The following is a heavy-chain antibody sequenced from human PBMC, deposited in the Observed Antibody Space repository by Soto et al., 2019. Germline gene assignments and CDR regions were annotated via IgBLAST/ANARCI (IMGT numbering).Heavy chain of an antibody. CDR1: GGTFSSYA. Sequence: ASVKVSCKASGGTFSSYAVSWVRQAPGQGLEWMGGIIPIFGTADYAQKFQGRVTITADESTSTAYMELSSLRSEDTAVYYCAKVKIAAAAPRGSFRWFDPWGQGTLVTVSS. V-gene: IGHV1-69*13. CDR3: AKVKIAAAAPRGSFRWFDP. D-gene: IGHD6-13*01. J-gene: IGHJ5*02. CDR2: IIPIFGTA.